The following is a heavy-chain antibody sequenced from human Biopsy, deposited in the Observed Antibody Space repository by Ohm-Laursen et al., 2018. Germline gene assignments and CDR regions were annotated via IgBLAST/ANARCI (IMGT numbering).Heavy chain of an antibody. CDR3: AKCMAGGSNYYFHH. D-gene: IGHD2-8*01. V-gene: IGHV3-33*06. CDR1: GFTFHDYA. CDR2: IWYDGSNK. J-gene: IGHJ4*02. Sequence: SSLRLSCTASGFTFHDYAMHWVRQAPGKGLEWVAAIWYDGSNKNYADSVKGRFTISRDNSKNTLYLQMNSLRGEDTAVYYCAKCMAGGSNYYFHHCGQGTLVTVSS.